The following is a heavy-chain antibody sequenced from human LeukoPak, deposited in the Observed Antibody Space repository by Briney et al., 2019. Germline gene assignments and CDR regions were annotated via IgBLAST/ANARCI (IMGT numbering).Heavy chain of an antibody. Sequence: ASVKVSCKASGGTFSSYAISWVRQAPGQGLEWMGWINPNSGGTNYAQKFQGRVTMTRDTSISTAYMELSRLRSDDTAVYYCASLGEYEFDSDYWGQGTLVTVSS. CDR3: ASLGEYEFDSDY. V-gene: IGHV1-2*02. J-gene: IGHJ4*02. CDR2: INPNSGGT. D-gene: IGHD3-16*01. CDR1: GGTFSSYA.